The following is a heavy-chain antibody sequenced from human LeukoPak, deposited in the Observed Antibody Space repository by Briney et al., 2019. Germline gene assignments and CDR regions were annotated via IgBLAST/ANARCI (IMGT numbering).Heavy chain of an antibody. CDR2: FDPEDGET. Sequence: AAVKVSCKVSGYTLTELSMHWVRQAPGKGLEWMGGFDPEDGETIYAQKFQGRVTMTEDTSTDTAYMELSSLRSEDTAVYYCATRPLWFGELSPFDYWGQGTLVTVSS. CDR3: ATRPLWFGELSPFDY. CDR1: GYTLTELS. V-gene: IGHV1-24*01. D-gene: IGHD3-10*01. J-gene: IGHJ4*02.